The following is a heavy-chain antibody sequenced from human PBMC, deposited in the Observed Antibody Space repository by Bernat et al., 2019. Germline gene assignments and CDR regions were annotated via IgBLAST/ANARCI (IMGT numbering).Heavy chain of an antibody. Sequence: QVQLVESGGGVVQPGRSLRLSCAASGFTFSSYGMHWVRQAPGKGLEWVAVISYDGSNKYYADSGKGRFTISRDNSKNTLYLKMNSLRAEDTAVYYCAKSTMYYFDYWGQGTLVTVSS. CDR2: ISYDGSNK. V-gene: IGHV3-30*18. CDR3: AKSTMYYFDY. J-gene: IGHJ4*02. D-gene: IGHD5-24*01. CDR1: GFTFSSYG.